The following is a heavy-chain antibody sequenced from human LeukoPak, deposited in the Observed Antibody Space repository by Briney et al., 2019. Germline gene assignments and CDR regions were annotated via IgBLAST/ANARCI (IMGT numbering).Heavy chain of an antibody. J-gene: IGHJ4*02. CDR2: ISGSGGST. Sequence: GGSLRLSCAASGFTFSSSAMHWVRQAPGKGLEWVSAISGSGGSTYYADSVKGRFTISRDNSKNMLYLQMNSLRAEDTAVYYCAKDYDFWSGYSDYWGQGTLVTVSS. CDR3: AKDYDFWSGYSDY. D-gene: IGHD3-3*01. CDR1: GFTFSSSA. V-gene: IGHV3-23*01.